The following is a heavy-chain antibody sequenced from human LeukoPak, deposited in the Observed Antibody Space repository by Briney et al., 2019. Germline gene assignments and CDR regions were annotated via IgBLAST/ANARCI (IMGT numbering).Heavy chain of an antibody. CDR2: MSKGENT. CDR1: GLTLCTYS. V-gene: IGHV3-23*01. D-gene: IGHD3-3*02. J-gene: IGHJ4*02. Sequence: GGSLTLLCVASGLTLCTYSENWLRGAPGKAREWVASMSKGENTKFSDSVKGRFTISRDSAKNGLYPQMKNLRVDDTAVYYCAKGPGGVGPGRLNIFGVVHYWGQGTLVTVSP. CDR3: AKGPGGVGPGRLNIFGVVHY.